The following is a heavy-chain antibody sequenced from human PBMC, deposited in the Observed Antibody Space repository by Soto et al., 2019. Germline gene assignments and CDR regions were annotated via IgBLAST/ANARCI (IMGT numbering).Heavy chain of an antibody. Sequence: GGSLRLSCAASGFTFSTSDMTWIRQTPGKGLEWVSSVTGSGSSTYYADSVKGRFTISRDNSKNTLYLQMNSLRAEDTAVYYCARELVGFVYFDYWGQGTLVTSPQ. CDR2: VTGSGSST. CDR3: ARELVGFVYFDY. D-gene: IGHD3-10*01. J-gene: IGHJ4*02. V-gene: IGHV3-23*01. CDR1: GFTFSTSD.